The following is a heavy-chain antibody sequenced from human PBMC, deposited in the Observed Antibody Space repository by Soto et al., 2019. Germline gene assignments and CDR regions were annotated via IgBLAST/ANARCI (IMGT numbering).Heavy chain of an antibody. CDR2: IWYDGSNK. D-gene: IGHD6-19*01. CDR3: ARDRCSSTFCYVVSRGFSSGWYVFDY. J-gene: IGHJ4*02. CDR1: GFTFSSYG. Sequence: QVQLVESGGGVVQPGRSLRLSCAASGFTFSSYGMHWVRQAPGKGLVWVAGIWYDGSNKYYADSVKGRFTISRDNSKHTLYLQMNSLIAEDTAVYYCARDRCSSTFCYVVSRGFSSGWYVFDYWGQGTLVTVSS. V-gene: IGHV3-33*01.